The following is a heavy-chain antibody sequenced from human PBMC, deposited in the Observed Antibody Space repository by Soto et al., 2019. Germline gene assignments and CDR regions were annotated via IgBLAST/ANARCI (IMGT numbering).Heavy chain of an antibody. D-gene: IGHD3-22*01. CDR2: INHSGST. CDR1: GGSFSGYY. J-gene: IGHJ4*02. Sequence: SETLSLTCAVYGGSFSGYYWSWIRQPPGKGLEWIGEINHSGSTNYNPSLKSRVTISVDTSKNQFSLKLSSVTAADTAVYYCARGVGWLFLWGQGTLVTVSS. CDR3: ARGVGWLFL. V-gene: IGHV4-34*01.